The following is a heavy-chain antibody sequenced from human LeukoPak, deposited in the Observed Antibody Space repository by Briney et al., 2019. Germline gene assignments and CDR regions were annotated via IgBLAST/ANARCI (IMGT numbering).Heavy chain of an antibody. CDR3: ASRKEYSTSSVFY. J-gene: IGHJ4*02. CDR2: ISVSGADT. V-gene: IGHV3-23*01. D-gene: IGHD6-6*01. Sequence: GGSLRLSCAASGFTFTNYVMTWVRQAPGKGLEWFSGISVSGADTYYADSVKGRFTISRDNSKNTVSLRLNSLRAEDSAIYYCASRKEYSTSSVFYWGQGTLVTVSS. CDR1: GFTFTNYV.